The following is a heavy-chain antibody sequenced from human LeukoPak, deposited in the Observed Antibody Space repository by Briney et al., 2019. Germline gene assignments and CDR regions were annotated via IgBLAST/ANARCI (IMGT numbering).Heavy chain of an antibody. CDR1: GFTFSSYA. CDR3: ARVTYGSGTYGAFDY. V-gene: IGHV3-23*01. CDR2: ISGSGDNT. D-gene: IGHD3-10*01. J-gene: IGHJ4*02. Sequence: GVLRLSCAASGFTFSSYAMSWVRQAPGKGLEWVSTISGSGDNTYYADSVKGRFTISRDNSKNTLYLQMNSLGAEDTAVYYCARVTYGSGTYGAFDYWGQGTLVTVSS.